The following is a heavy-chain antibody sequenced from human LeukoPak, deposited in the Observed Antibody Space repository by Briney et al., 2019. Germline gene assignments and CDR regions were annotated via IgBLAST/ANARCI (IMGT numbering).Heavy chain of an antibody. V-gene: IGHV3-23*01. CDR3: AKDSVFVGVKDYYYYGMDV. CDR1: GSTFSCYA. CDR2: VSGRGGST. D-gene: IGHD3-16*01. J-gene: IGHJ6*02. Sequence: GGSLRLSYAASGSTFSCYAMSWVPQAPGKGLEWVAYVSGRGGSTYYAASVKGRFTISRGNSTNMLYLQINSLSAEAHAVYSCAKDSVFVGVKDYYYYGMDVGGQGTTVTVS.